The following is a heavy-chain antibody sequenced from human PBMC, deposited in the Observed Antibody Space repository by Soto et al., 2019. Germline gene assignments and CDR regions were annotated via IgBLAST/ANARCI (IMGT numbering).Heavy chain of an antibody. CDR1: GFSLSTSGMR. Sequence: SGPTLVNPTQTLTLTCTFSGFSLSTSGMRVGWIGQPPGKALEWLARIDWDDDKFYNTSLKTRLTISKDSSKNQVVLTMTNMDPVDTATYYCARMFHCSGGTCPFDYWGQGALVTVSS. CDR3: ARMFHCSGGTCPFDY. D-gene: IGHD2-15*01. J-gene: IGHJ4*02. V-gene: IGHV2-70*04. CDR2: IDWDDDK.